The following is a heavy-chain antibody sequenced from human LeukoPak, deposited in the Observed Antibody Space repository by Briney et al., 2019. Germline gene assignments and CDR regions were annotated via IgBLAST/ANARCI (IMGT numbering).Heavy chain of an antibody. CDR2: IIPIFGIA. CDR3: ARSTAITMIVVDP. V-gene: IGHV1-69*04. J-gene: IGHJ5*02. Sequence: SVKVSCKASGGTFSSYAISWVRQAPGQGLEWMGRIIPIFGIANYAQKFQGRVTITAGKSTSTAYMELSSLRSEDTAVYYCARSTAITMIVVDPWGQGTLVTVSS. D-gene: IGHD3-22*01. CDR1: GGTFSSYA.